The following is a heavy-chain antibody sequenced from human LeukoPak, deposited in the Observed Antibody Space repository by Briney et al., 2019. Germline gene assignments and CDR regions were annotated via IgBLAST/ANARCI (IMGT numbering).Heavy chain of an antibody. CDR3: ARDRIGGFGFDY. Sequence: GGSLSLSCAASGFTFSSYSMNWVRQAPGKGLEWVSSISSSSSYIYYADSVKGRFTISRDNAKNSLYLQMNSLRAEDTAVYYCARDRIGGFGFDYWGQGTLVTVSS. CDR1: GFTFSSYS. CDR2: ISSSSSYI. V-gene: IGHV3-21*01. J-gene: IGHJ4*02. D-gene: IGHD1-26*01.